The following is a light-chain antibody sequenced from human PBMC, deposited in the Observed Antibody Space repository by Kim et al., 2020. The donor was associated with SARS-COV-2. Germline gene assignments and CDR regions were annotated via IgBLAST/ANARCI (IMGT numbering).Light chain of an antibody. Sequence: GAREQPARITCGGNNIGRKNVHWYQPKPGHAPVVVIYRDSNRPSGIPERFSGSNSGNTATLTISRARAGDEADYYCQVWDSSTVVFGGGTKLTVL. CDR2: RDS. CDR1: NIGRKN. J-gene: IGLJ2*01. CDR3: QVWDSSTVV. V-gene: IGLV3-9*01.